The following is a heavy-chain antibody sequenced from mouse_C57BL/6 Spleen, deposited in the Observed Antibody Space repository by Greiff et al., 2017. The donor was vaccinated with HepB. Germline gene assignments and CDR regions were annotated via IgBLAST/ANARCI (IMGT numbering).Heavy chain of an antibody. D-gene: IGHD1-1*01. CDR2: IWSGGST. CDR1: GFSLTSYG. Sequence: VKVVESGPGLVQPSQSLSITCTVSGFSLTSYGVHWVRQSPGKGLEWLGVIWSGGSTDYNAAFISRLSISKDNSKSQVFFKMNSLQADDTAIYYCARKGYYYGSSSMDYWGQGTSVTVSS. J-gene: IGHJ4*01. CDR3: ARKGYYYGSSSMDY. V-gene: IGHV2-2*01.